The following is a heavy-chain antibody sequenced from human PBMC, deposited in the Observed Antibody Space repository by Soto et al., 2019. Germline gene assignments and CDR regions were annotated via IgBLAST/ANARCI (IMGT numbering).Heavy chain of an antibody. Sequence: QVHLVQSGAEVKKPGASVKVSCKGSGYTFTSYGITWVRQAPGQGLEWMGWISAHNGNTDYAQKLQGRVTVTRYTSTSTAYMELRSLRSDDTAVYYCERGRDGDHWGHGALVTVSS. CDR3: ERGRDGDH. CDR1: GYTFTSYG. J-gene: IGHJ4*01. CDR2: ISAHNGNT. V-gene: IGHV1-18*01.